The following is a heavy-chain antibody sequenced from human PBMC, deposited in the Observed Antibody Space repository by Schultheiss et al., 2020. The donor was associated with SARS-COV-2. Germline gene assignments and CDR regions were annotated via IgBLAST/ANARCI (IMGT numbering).Heavy chain of an antibody. CDR3: VKAGGNGLPGDY. CDR1: GLMVSSNY. V-gene: IGHV3-53*05. D-gene: IGHD4-23*01. J-gene: IGHJ4*02. Sequence: GGSLRLSCAASGLMVSSNYMAWVRQPPGKGLEWVSVIYSDGSSYYADSVKGRFTVSRDNSKNTLYLQMSSLRAEDTAVYYCVKAGGNGLPGDYWGQGTLVTVSS. CDR2: IYSDGSS.